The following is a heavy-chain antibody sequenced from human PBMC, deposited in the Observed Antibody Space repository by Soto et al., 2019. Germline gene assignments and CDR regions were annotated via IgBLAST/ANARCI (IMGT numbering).Heavy chain of an antibody. D-gene: IGHD2-8*02. CDR1: SGSISSYY. CDR2: AYYSGTT. V-gene: IGHV4-59*01. J-gene: IGHJ4*02. Sequence: QVQLLQSGPRLVKPSETLSLTCTVASGSISSYYWSWLRQPPGKGLEWIGYAYYSGTTNYNSSLKCLVTISIYTSKNQFSLTLCSVTAADTAVYYCARTFFSYFVLVTHLNYFDFWEQGARVTVST. CDR3: ARTFFSYFVLVTHLNYFDF.